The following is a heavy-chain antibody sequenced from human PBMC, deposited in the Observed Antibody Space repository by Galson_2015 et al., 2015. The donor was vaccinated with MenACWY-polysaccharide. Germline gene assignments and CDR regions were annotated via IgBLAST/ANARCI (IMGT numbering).Heavy chain of an antibody. CDR2: ISSSSSTI. CDR1: GFIFSSYR. Sequence: SLRLSCAASGFIFSSYRMNWVRQAPGKGPEWVSYISSSSSTIHYADSVKGRFTISRDNGKNSLYLQMNSLRAEDTAVYYCARADYLDYWGQGTLVTASS. D-gene: IGHD6-19*01. CDR3: ARADYLDY. J-gene: IGHJ4*02. V-gene: IGHV3-48*01.